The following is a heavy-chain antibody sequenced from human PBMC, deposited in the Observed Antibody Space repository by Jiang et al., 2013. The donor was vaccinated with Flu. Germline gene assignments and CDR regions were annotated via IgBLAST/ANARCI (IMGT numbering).Heavy chain of an antibody. J-gene: IGHJ4*02. CDR3: ARGWYGDYWGVVEGYFDY. V-gene: IGHV4-59*01. CDR1: GGSISSYY. CDR2: IYYSGST. Sequence: GLVKPSETLSLTCTVSGGSISSYYWSWIRQSPGKGLEWIGYIYYSGSTNYNPSLKSRVTISVDTSKNQFSLKLSSVTAADTAVYYCARGWYGDYWGVVEGYFDYWGQGTLVTVSS. D-gene: IGHD4-17*01.